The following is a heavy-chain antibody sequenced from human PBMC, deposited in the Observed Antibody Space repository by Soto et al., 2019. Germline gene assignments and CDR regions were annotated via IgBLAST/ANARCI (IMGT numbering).Heavy chain of an antibody. CDR2: IYPGDSDT. V-gene: IGHV5-51*01. Sequence: GESLKISCRGSGFTFTSYWIAWVRQMPGKGLEWMGIIYPGDSDTSYSPSFQGHVTISVDKSISTAYVQWSSLKASDSAIYYCFRGGVTSRTFDYWGQGTLVTVSS. CDR1: GFTFTSYW. D-gene: IGHD3-16*01. J-gene: IGHJ4*02. CDR3: FRGGVTSRTFDY.